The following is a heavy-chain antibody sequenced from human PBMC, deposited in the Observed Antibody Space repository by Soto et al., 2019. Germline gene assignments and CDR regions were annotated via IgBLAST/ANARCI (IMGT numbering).Heavy chain of an antibody. CDR2: IIPIFGTA. CDR1: GGTFSSYA. Sequence: QVQLVQSGAEVKKPGSSVKVSCKASGGTFSSYAISWVRQAPGQGLEWMGGIIPIFGTANYAQKVQGRVTITADESTSTAYMELSSLRAEDTAVYYCARSMDFWSGYAFGYYFDYWGQGTLVTVSS. D-gene: IGHD3-3*01. V-gene: IGHV1-69*01. CDR3: ARSMDFWSGYAFGYYFDY. J-gene: IGHJ4*02.